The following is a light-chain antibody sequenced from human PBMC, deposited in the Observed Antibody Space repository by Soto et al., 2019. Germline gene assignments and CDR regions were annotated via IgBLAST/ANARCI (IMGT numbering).Light chain of an antibody. Sequence: DIQMTQSPSSLSASVGDRVTITCQASQDVRKFLNWYQRKPGKAPELLIYDASSLQAGVTSRFSGSGSGTDFNFTISGLQPGDIATYYCQQYDNLPLTFGGGTKVEIK. CDR2: DAS. CDR3: QQYDNLPLT. J-gene: IGKJ4*01. V-gene: IGKV1-33*01. CDR1: QDVRKF.